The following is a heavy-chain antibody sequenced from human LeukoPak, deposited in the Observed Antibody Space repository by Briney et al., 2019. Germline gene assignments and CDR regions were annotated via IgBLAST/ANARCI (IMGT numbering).Heavy chain of an antibody. CDR2: IYSGGST. CDR1: GFTVSSNY. J-gene: IGHJ6*02. Sequence: GGSLRLSCAASGFTVSSNYMSWVRQAPGKGLEWVSLIYSGGSTYYVHSVKGRFTISRDNSKNTLYLQMNSVRAEDTAVYYCASRDKGYYYGMDVWGQGTTVTVSS. V-gene: IGHV3-66*01. CDR3: ASRDKGYYYGMDV. D-gene: IGHD5-24*01.